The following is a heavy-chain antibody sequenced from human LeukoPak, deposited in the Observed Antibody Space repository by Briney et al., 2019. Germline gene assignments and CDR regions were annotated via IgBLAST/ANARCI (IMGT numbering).Heavy chain of an antibody. D-gene: IGHD3-9*01. J-gene: IGHJ6*04. V-gene: IGHV3-33*01. CDR1: GFTFSSYG. Sequence: GGSLRLSCAASGFTFSSYGMHWVRQAPGKGLEWVAVIWYDGSNKYYADSVEGRFTISRDDSKNTLYLQMNSLRAEDTAVYYCARSDYDILTGYYSAYGMDVWGKGTTVTVSS. CDR3: ARSDYDILTGYYSAYGMDV. CDR2: IWYDGSNK.